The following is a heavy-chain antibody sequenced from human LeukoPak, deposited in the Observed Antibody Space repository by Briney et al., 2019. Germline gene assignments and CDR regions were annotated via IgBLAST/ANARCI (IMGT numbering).Heavy chain of an antibody. CDR1: GGSFSGYY. CDR3: ARGGLSSGSSWLSWFDP. Sequence: SETLSLTCAVYGGSFSGYYWSWIRQPPGKGLEWIGEINHSGSTNYNPSLKSRVTISVDTSKNQFSLKLSSVTAADTAVYYCARGGLSSGSSWLSWFDPWGQGTLVTVSS. V-gene: IGHV4-34*01. CDR2: INHSGST. D-gene: IGHD6-13*01. J-gene: IGHJ5*02.